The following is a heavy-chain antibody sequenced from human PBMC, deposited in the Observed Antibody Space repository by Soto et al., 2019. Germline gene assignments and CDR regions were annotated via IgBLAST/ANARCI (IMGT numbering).Heavy chain of an antibody. CDR3: TTASWFDP. CDR2: IKIKTDGGTT. Sequence: GGALRLVCAASGFTVSNALMSWVRQAPGKGLEWVGRIKIKTDGGTTDYAAPVKGRFTISRDDSKNTLYLQMNSLKTEDTAVYYCTTASWFDPWGQGTLVTVSS. V-gene: IGHV3-15*01. J-gene: IGHJ5*02. CDR1: GFTVSNAL.